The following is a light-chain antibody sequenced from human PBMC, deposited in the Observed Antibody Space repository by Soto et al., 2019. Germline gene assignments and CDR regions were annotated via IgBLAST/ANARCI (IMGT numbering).Light chain of an antibody. V-gene: IGKV3-20*01. CDR2: CAS. Sequence: ESLFTHSPFTLSLSPVERATLSFMASQIVKSVYLAWYQQKLGQAPRLLIYCASSRATGIQDRFSGSGSGTDFTLTISRLEPEDFAVYYCQQYGSSSTWKFGQGTKVDIK. CDR1: QIVKSVY. CDR3: QQYGSSSTWK. J-gene: IGKJ1*01.